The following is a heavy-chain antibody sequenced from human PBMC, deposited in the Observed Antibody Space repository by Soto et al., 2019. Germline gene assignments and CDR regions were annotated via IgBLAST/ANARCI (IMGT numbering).Heavy chain of an antibody. V-gene: IGHV3-74*01. CDR3: ARHGMDV. Sequence: EMQLVESGGGLVQPGGSLRLSCAASGLTFSSNWMHWVRQAPGKGLVWVSHISSDGSSTNYADSVKGRFTISRDNAKNTLHLQMTSLRAEDTAVYYCARHGMDVWGQGTTVTGSS. CDR2: ISSDGSST. CDR1: GLTFSSNW. J-gene: IGHJ6*02.